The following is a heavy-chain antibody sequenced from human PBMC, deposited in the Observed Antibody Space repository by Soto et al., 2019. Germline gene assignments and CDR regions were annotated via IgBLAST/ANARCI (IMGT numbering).Heavy chain of an antibody. J-gene: IGHJ6*02. CDR2: IYHSGST. Sequence: PSETLSLTCAVSGGSISSSNWWSWVRQPPGKGVEWIGEIYHSGSTTYNPSLKSRVTISVDKSKNQFSLKLSSVTAADTAVYYCARDLSSSWPGGYYGMDVWGQGTTVTVSS. CDR3: ARDLSSSWPGGYYGMDV. D-gene: IGHD6-13*01. V-gene: IGHV4-4*02. CDR1: GGSISSSNW.